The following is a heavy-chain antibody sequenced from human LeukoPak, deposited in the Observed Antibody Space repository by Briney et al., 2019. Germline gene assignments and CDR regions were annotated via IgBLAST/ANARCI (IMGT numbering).Heavy chain of an antibody. CDR3: ARDENSGGIDY. CDR2: ITNSGSTI. CDR1: GFTFSSYE. D-gene: IGHD6-6*01. J-gene: IGHJ4*02. Sequence: GGSLRLSCAASGFTFSSYEMNWVRQAPGKGLEWVSYITNSGSTIYYADSVKGRFTISRDNAKNSLYLQMNSLSGEETAVYYCARDENSGGIDYWGQGTLVTVSS. V-gene: IGHV3-48*03.